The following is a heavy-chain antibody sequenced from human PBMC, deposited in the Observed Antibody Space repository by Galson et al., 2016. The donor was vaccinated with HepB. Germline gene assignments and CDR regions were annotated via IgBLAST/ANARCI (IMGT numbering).Heavy chain of an antibody. CDR2: IYYNGKL. CDR1: GGSISRGGYY. J-gene: IGHJ5*02. CDR3: ARDRGGSGPMGWNDP. V-gene: IGHV4-31*03. Sequence: TLSLTCSVSGGSISRGGYYWSWIRQHPGKGLKWIGYIYYNGKLDYNPALSNRVIISLDTSKDQFSLNLKSVTAADTGVYYGARDRGGSGPMGWNDPWGQGTLVTVS. D-gene: IGHD1-1*01.